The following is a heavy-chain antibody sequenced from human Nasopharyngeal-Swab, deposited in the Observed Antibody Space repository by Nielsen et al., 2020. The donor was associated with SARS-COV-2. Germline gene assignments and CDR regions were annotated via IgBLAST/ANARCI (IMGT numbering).Heavy chain of an antibody. CDR3: ATPISIAAQEYYFDY. CDR2: MNPNSGNT. V-gene: IGHV1-8*01. CDR1: GYTFASYD. D-gene: IGHD6-6*01. Sequence: ASVKVSCKASGYTFASYDINWVRQATGQGLEWMGWMNPNSGNTGYAQKFQGRVTMTRNTSISTAYMELSSLRSEDTAVYYCATPISIAAQEYYFDYWGQGTLVTVSS. J-gene: IGHJ4*02.